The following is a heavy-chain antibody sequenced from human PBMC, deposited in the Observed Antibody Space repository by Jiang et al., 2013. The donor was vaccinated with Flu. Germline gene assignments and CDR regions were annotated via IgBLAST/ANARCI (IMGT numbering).Heavy chain of an antibody. CDR2: IYYSGST. V-gene: IGHV4-59*08. CDR3: ARHLEYGWQWQRGHWFDP. CDR1: GGSISSYY. J-gene: IGHJ5*02. Sequence: LLKPSETLSLTCTVSGGSISSYYWSWIRQPPGKGLEWIGYIYYSGSTNYNPSLKSRVTISVDTSKNQFSLKLSSVTAADTAVYYCARHLEYGWQWQRGHWFDPWGQGTLVTVSS. D-gene: IGHD6-19*01.